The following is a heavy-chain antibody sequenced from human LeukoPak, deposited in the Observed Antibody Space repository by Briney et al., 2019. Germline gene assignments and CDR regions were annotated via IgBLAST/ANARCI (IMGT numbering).Heavy chain of an antibody. CDR3: ARHLIVEVHDVFDI. CDR2: IYTSGST. V-gene: IGHV4-4*07. CDR1: GGSISSYY. J-gene: IGHJ3*02. Sequence: SETLSLTCTVSGGSISSYYWSWIRQPAGKGLEWIGRIYTSGSTNYNPSLKSRVTMSVDTSKNQFSLKLSSVTAADTAVYYCARHLIVEVHDVFDIGGQGTMATVSS. D-gene: IGHD2/OR15-2a*01.